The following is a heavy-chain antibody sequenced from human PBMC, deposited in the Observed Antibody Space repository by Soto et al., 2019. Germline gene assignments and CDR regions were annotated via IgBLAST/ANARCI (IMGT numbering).Heavy chain of an antibody. Sequence: KPSETLSLTCSVSGGSIGRYYWSWVRQAPGKGLEWIAYVSYSGATRYNPSLESRVTISVDTSKNQFSLSLSAEDTAVYYCARESEDLTSNFDYWGQGTLVTVSS. CDR2: VSYSGAT. J-gene: IGHJ4*02. CDR3: ARESEDLTSNFDY. V-gene: IGHV4-59*12. CDR1: GGSIGRYY.